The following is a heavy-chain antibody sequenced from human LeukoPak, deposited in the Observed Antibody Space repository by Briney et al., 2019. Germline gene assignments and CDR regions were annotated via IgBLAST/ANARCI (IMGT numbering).Heavy chain of an antibody. D-gene: IGHD4-17*01. V-gene: IGHV4-61*08. CDR2: IYYSGST. Sequence: PSETLSLTCTVSGGSISSGDYYWTWIRQPPGKGLEWIGYIYYSGSTNYNPSLKSRVTISVDTSKNQFSLKLSSVTAADTAVYYCARDLFTVTTFGYWGQGTLVTVSS. J-gene: IGHJ4*02. CDR3: ARDLFTVTTFGY. CDR1: GGSISSGDYY.